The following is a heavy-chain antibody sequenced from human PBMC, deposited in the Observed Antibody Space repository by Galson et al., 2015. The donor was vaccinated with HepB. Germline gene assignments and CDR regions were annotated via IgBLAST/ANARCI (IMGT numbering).Heavy chain of an antibody. Sequence: SLRLSCAASGFTFSTYSMNWVRQAPGKGLEWVSSISSSSYYIYYADSVKGRLTISRGSAKNSLYLQMNSLRAEDTAVYYCARPIGGYYYYAMDVWGQGTTVTVSS. CDR1: GFTFSTYS. J-gene: IGHJ6*02. CDR3: ARPIGGYYYYAMDV. V-gene: IGHV3-21*01. D-gene: IGHD3-16*01. CDR2: ISSSSYYI.